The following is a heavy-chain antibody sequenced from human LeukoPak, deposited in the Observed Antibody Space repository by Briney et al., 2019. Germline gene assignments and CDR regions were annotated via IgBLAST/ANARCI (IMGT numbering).Heavy chain of an antibody. J-gene: IGHJ4*02. CDR1: GFTFDDYA. CDR3: AKDSRGTKFDY. V-gene: IGHV3-9*03. Sequence: PGRSLRLSCAASGFTFDDYAMHWVRQAPGKGLEWVSGISWNSDSIGYADSVKGRFTISRDNAKKSLYLQMNSLRAEDMAFYYCAKDSRGTKFDYWGQGTLVTVSS. CDR2: ISWNSDSI. D-gene: IGHD3-16*01.